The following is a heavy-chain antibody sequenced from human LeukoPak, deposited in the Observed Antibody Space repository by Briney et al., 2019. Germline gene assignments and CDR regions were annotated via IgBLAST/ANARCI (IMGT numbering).Heavy chain of an antibody. J-gene: IGHJ4*02. CDR1: GFTFSSYA. CDR2: ISYDGSNK. D-gene: IGHD4-17*01. V-gene: IGHV3-30-3*01. Sequence: GGSLRLSCAASGFTFSSYAMHWVRQAPGKGLEWVAVISYDGSNKYYADSVKGRSTISRDNSKNTLYLQMNSLRAEDTAVYYCARDPTTVTTSGLDYWGQGTLVTVSS. CDR3: ARDPTTVTTSGLDY.